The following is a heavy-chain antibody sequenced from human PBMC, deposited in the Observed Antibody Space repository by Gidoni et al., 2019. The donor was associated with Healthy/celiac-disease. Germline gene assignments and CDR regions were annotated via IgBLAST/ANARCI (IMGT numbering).Heavy chain of an antibody. Sequence: HVQLQESCPGLVNPSQTLSLTCTVSGSSIISGDYYWSWILQPPGKGLEWIGYIYYSGSTYYNTDIKSRVTISVDTSKNQFSLKLSSVTAADTAVYYCARAGVMSDGARDWYFDLWGRGTLVTVSS. V-gene: IGHV4-30-4*01. CDR3: ARAGVMSDGARDWYFDL. D-gene: IGHD2-21*01. CDR1: GSSIISGDYY. CDR2: IYYSGST. J-gene: IGHJ2*01.